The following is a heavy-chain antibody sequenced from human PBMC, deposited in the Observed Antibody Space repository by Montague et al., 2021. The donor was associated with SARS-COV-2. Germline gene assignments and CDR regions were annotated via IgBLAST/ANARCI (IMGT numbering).Heavy chain of an antibody. J-gene: IGHJ4*02. CDR3: AHSYSDYLFDY. CDR2: IYWDDDK. D-gene: IGHD4-11*01. V-gene: IGHV2-5*02. Sequence: VKPTQTLTLTCTFSGFSLSTSGVGVGWTRQPPGKALEWLALIYWDDDKRYSPSLKRRLTITKDTSKNQVVLTMTNMDPVDTATYYCAHSYSDYLFDYWGQGTLVTVSS. CDR1: GFSLSTSGVG.